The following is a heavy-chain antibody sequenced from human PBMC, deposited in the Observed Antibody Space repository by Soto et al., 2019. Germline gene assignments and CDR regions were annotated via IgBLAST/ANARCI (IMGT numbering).Heavy chain of an antibody. J-gene: IGHJ3*02. CDR1: GGTFSSYA. V-gene: IGHV1-69*13. Sequence: ASVKVSCKASGGTFSSYAISWVRQAPGQGXEWMGGIIPIFGTANYAQKFQGRVTITADESTSTAYMELSSLRSEDTAVYYCARDRTTTGTTLAPDPFDIWGQGTMVTV. CDR3: ARDRTTTGTTLAPDPFDI. CDR2: IIPIFGTA. D-gene: IGHD1-1*01.